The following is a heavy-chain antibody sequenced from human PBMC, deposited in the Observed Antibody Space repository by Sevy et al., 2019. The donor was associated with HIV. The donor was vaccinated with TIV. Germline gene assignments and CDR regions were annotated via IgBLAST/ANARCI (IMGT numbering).Heavy chain of an antibody. D-gene: IGHD3-10*01. Sequence: SETLSLTCTVSGGSISSGGYYWSWIRQHPGKGLEWIGYIYYSGSTYYNPSLKSRVTISVDTSKNQFSLKLSSVTAADTAVYYCARTGRGGDGDYFDYWGQGTLVTVSS. J-gene: IGHJ4*02. V-gene: IGHV4-31*03. CDR1: GGSISSGGYY. CDR2: IYYSGST. CDR3: ARTGRGGDGDYFDY.